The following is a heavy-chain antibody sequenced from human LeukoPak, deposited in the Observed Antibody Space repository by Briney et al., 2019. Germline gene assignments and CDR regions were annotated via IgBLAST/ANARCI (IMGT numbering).Heavy chain of an antibody. CDR3: ALHSSSWYSPFDY. Sequence: GGSLRLPCAASGFTFSSYAMSWVRQAPGKGLEWVSAISGSGGSTYYADSVKGRFTISRDNSKNTLYLQMNSLRAEDTAVYYCALHSSSWYSPFDYWGQGTLVTVSS. CDR1: GFTFSSYA. J-gene: IGHJ4*02. D-gene: IGHD6-13*01. CDR2: ISGSGGST. V-gene: IGHV3-23*01.